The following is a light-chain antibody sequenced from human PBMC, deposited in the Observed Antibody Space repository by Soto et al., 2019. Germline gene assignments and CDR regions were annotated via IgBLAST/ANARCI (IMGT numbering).Light chain of an antibody. V-gene: IGLV1-51*02. CDR2: ENN. CDR1: SSNTGNNY. J-gene: IGLJ1*01. Sequence: VLTQPPSVSAAPGQKVTISYSGSSSNTGNNYVSWYQQLPGTAPKLLISENNNRPSGIPDRFSGSKSGTSATLGITGLQTGDEADYYCGTWDSSLSAYVFGTGTKVTV. CDR3: GTWDSSLSAYV.